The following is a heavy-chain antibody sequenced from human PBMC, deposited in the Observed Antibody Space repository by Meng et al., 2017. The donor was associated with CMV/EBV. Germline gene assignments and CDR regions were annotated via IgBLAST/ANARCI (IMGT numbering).Heavy chain of an antibody. CDR3: ARAYQRPYGMDV. J-gene: IGHJ6*02. V-gene: IGHV4-59*01. Sequence: GSLRLSCTVSGGSISSYYGSWIRQPPGKGLEWIGYIYYSGSTNYNPSLKSRVTISVDTSKNQFSLKLSSVTAADTAVYYCARAYQRPYGMDVWGQGTTVTVSS. D-gene: IGHD5-24*01. CDR1: GGSISSYY. CDR2: IYYSGST.